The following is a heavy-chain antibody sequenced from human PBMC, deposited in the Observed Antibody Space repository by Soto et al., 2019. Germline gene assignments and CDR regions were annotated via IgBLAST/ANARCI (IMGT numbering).Heavy chain of an antibody. V-gene: IGHV3-30*18. D-gene: IGHD2-8*01. CDR2: VSNDGSNK. Sequence: QEQLVESGGGVVQPGESLRLSCAASEFTFSSYAMHWVRQAPGKGLEWVAVVSNDGSNKYYADSVKGRFTISRDNSKNTLNLQMNSLRAEDTAVYYCAKDQSTNSRSYHALDVWGQGTTVTVSS. CDR1: EFTFSSYA. J-gene: IGHJ6*02. CDR3: AKDQSTNSRSYHALDV.